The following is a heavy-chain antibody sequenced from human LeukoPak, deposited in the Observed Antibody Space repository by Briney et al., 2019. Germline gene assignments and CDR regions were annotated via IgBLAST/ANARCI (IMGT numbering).Heavy chain of an antibody. V-gene: IGHV3-23*01. CDR2: ISGGGDNT. CDR3: AKFEGALLGNYYMDV. J-gene: IGHJ6*03. Sequence: SGGSLRLSCAVSGFPFSDFAMSWVRQAPGKGLEWVSTISGGGDNTYFADSVKGRFTISRDNSKNTLFLQMVSLRAEDTAVYYCAKFEGALLGNYYMDVWGKGTTVTVSS. CDR1: GFPFSDFA.